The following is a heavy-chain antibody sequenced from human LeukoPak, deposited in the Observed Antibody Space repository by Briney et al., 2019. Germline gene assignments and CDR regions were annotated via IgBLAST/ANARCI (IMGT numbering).Heavy chain of an antibody. CDR3: ARAAAGKIDY. J-gene: IGHJ4*02. CDR1: GFTFSNDW. D-gene: IGHD6-13*01. Sequence: GGSLRLSCAASGFTFSNDWMSWVRQAPGKGLEWVANIKQDGSEKYYVDSVKGRFTISRDSSKNTLYLQMNSLRAEDTAVYYCARAAAGKIDYWGQGTLVTVSS. V-gene: IGHV3-7*03. CDR2: IKQDGSEK.